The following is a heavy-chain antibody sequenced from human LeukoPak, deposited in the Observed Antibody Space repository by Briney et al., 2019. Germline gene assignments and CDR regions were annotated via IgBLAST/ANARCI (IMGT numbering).Heavy chain of an antibody. CDR1: GGSISSSSYN. Sequence: SETLSLTCSVSGGSISSSSYNWGWIRQPPGKGLEWIGSFYYSGSTYYTPSLKSRVTISVDTSKNQFSLKLSSVTAADTAVYYCARNRDSLVVTSFDYWGQGTLVTVSS. J-gene: IGHJ4*02. CDR3: ARNRDSLVVTSFDY. D-gene: IGHD3-22*01. V-gene: IGHV4-39*01. CDR2: FYYSGST.